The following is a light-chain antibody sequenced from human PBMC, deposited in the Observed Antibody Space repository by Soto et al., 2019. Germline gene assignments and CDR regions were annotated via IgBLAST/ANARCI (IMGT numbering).Light chain of an antibody. CDR2: CAS. J-gene: IGKJ1*01. Sequence: EIVMTQSPATLSVSPGERATLSCRASQSVSGNLAWYQQKPGQAPRLLIYCASPRATGIPARFSGSGYGTEFTLTISSLQSEDFAVYYCQQYNNWPPAFGQGTKVDIK. CDR1: QSVSGN. CDR3: QQYNNWPPA. V-gene: IGKV3-15*01.